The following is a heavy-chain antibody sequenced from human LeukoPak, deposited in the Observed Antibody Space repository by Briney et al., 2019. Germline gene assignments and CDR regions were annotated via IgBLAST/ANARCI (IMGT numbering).Heavy chain of an antibody. CDR1: GFTFSSYG. J-gene: IGHJ4*02. Sequence: PGGSLRLSCAASGFTFSSYGMHWVRQAPGKGLEWVAVISYDGSNKYYADSVKGRFTISRDNSKNTLYLQMNSLRAEDTAVYYCARDQRWGPPFDYWGQGTLVTVSS. CDR3: ARDQRWGPPFDY. V-gene: IGHV3-30*03. CDR2: ISYDGSNK. D-gene: IGHD2-21*02.